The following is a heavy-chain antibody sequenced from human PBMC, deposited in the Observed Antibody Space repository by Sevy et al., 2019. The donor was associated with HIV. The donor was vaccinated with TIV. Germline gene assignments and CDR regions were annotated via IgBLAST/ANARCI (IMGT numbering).Heavy chain of an antibody. CDR1: GYTFTIYG. CDR2: ISAYSGNT. D-gene: IGHD3-10*01. V-gene: IGHV1-18*01. Sequence: ASVKVSCKASGYTFTIYGISWVRQAPEQGLEWMGWISAYSGNTNYAQNLQGRVIMTTDTSTTTAYMELRSLRFDDTAVYYCAITSSYGSGNYFDYWGQGTLVTVSS. CDR3: AITSSYGSGNYFDY. J-gene: IGHJ4*02.